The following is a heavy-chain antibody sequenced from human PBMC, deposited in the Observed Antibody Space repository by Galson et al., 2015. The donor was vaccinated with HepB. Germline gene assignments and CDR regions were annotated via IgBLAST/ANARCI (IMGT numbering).Heavy chain of an antibody. D-gene: IGHD2-21*02. J-gene: IGHJ4*02. Sequence: SVKVSCKASGYTFVKYHIYWLRQAPGQGFEYVGWIQAGNGETEFSQNFQGRVSITRDTAAGTAYMQLRSLRSEDTAIYYCARAVDPDYYLFDSWGQGTLVTVSS. CDR2: IQAGNGET. V-gene: IGHV1-3*01. CDR1: GYTFVKYH. CDR3: ARAVDPDYYLFDS.